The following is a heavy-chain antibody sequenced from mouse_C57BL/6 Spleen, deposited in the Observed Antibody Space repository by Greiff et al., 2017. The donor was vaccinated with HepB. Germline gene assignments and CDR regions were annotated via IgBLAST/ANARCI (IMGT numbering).Heavy chain of an antibody. Sequence: EVKLLESGPGLVKPSQSLSLTCSVSGSSITSGYYWYWIRQFPGNKLEWMGYISYDGSNNYNPSLKNRISITRDTSKNPCFLKLKSVTTEDTATYYCARGDWYFDVWGTGTTVTVSS. V-gene: IGHV3-6*01. J-gene: IGHJ1*03. CDR2: ISYDGSN. CDR3: ARGDWYFDV. CDR1: GSSITSGYY.